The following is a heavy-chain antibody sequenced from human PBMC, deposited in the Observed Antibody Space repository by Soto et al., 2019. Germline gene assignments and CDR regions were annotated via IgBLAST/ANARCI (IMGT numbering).Heavy chain of an antibody. J-gene: IGHJ4*02. D-gene: IGHD6-19*01. V-gene: IGHV1-69*13. CDR2: IIPIFGTA. Sequence: ASVKVSCKASGGTFSSYAISWVRQAPGQGLEWMGGIIPIFGTANYAQKFQGRVTITADESTSTAYMELSSLRSEDTAVYYCASGAIAVAGSIDYWGQGTLVTVSS. CDR3: ASGAIAVAGSIDY. CDR1: GGTFSSYA.